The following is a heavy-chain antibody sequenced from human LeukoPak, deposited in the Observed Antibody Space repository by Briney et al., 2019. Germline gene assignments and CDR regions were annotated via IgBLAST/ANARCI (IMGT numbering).Heavy chain of an antibody. Sequence: GGYLRLSYAASGFTFSDYYKSWIRQAPGKGLEWVSYISSSGGTIYYAASVKGRVTISRDNAKNSLYLQMNSLRAEGTAVYYCIKPVEMATMRDAFDIWGQGTMVTVSS. D-gene: IGHD5-24*01. CDR1: GFTFSDYY. V-gene: IGHV3-11*04. CDR3: IKPVEMATMRDAFDI. J-gene: IGHJ3*02. CDR2: ISSSGGTI.